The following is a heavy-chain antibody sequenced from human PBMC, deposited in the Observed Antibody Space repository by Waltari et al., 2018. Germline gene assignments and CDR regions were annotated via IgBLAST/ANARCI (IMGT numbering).Heavy chain of an antibody. Sequence: EVQLVESGGGLVKPGGSLRLSCAASGFTFSRYSMNWVRQAPGKGLEWVSSISSSSSYIYYADSVKGRFTISRDNAKNSLYLQMNSLRAEDTAVYYCARAGPHDAFDIWGQGTMVTVSS. CDR3: ARAGPHDAFDI. CDR1: GFTFSRYS. J-gene: IGHJ3*02. CDR2: ISSSSSYI. V-gene: IGHV3-21*01.